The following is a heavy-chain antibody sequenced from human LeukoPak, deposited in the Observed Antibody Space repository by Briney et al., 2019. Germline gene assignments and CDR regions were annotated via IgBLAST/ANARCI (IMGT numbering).Heavy chain of an antibody. CDR3: ANEIRPNDY. J-gene: IGHJ4*02. V-gene: IGHV3-23*01. CDR2: ISISGDRT. Sequence: GGSLRLSCSASGFTFSNYAMHWVRQAPGKGLEWVSAISISGDRTYYAHSVKGRFTISRDNSKNTVYLQMNSLRAEDTAVYYCANEIRPNDYWGQGALVTVSS. CDR1: GFTFSNYA. D-gene: IGHD4-17*01.